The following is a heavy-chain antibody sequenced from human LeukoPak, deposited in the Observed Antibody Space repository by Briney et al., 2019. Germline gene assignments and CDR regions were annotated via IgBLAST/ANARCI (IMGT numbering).Heavy chain of an antibody. D-gene: IGHD2-15*01. CDR1: GYTFTGHY. Sequence: GASVKVSCKASGYTFTGHYIHWVRQAPGQGLEWMGWINPNSGGTNYAQKFQGRVTMNRDTSINSAYMELRRLRSDDTAVYYCARDGNCSGGSCSLDYWGQGTLVTVST. V-gene: IGHV1-2*02. CDR3: ARDGNCSGGSCSLDY. CDR2: INPNSGGT. J-gene: IGHJ4*02.